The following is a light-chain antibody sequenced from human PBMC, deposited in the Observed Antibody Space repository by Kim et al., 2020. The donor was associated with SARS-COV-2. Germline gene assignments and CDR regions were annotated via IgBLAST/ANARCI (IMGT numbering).Light chain of an antibody. J-gene: IGKJ4*01. CDR2: DAS. CDR1: QSVSSY. CDR3: QQRSNWPPV. Sequence: LSPGERATLSCRASQSVSSYLAWYQQKPGQAPRLLIYDASNRATGIPARFSGSGSGTDFTLTISSLEPEDFAVYYCQQRSNWPPVFGGGTKVDIK. V-gene: IGKV3-11*01.